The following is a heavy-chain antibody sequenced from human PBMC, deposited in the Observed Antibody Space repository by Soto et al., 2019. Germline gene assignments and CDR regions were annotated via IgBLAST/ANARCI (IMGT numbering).Heavy chain of an antibody. Sequence: GGSLRLSCAASGFTFSSYEMNWVRQAPGKGLEWVSYISSSGSTIYYADSVKGRFTISRDNAKNSLYLQMNSLRAEDTAVYYCAREITMVRGGVYFDYWGQGTLVTVSS. CDR1: GFTFSSYE. D-gene: IGHD3-10*01. CDR2: ISSSGSTI. V-gene: IGHV3-48*03. J-gene: IGHJ4*02. CDR3: AREITMVRGGVYFDY.